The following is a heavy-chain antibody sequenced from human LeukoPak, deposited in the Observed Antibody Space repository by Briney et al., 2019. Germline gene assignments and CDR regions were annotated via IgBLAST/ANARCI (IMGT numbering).Heavy chain of an antibody. Sequence: GGSLRLSCAASGFTFSSYSMNWVRQAPGKGLEWVSSISSSSSYIYYADSVKGRFTISRDNAKNSLYLQMNSLRAEDTAVYYCARAPNGRFGELRTFDYWGQGTLVTVSS. J-gene: IGHJ4*02. V-gene: IGHV3-21*01. CDR3: ARAPNGRFGELRTFDY. CDR2: ISSSSSYI. D-gene: IGHD3-10*01. CDR1: GFTFSSYS.